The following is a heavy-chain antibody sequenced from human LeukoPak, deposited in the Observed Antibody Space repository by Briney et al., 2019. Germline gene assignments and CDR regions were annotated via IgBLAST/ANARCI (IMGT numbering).Heavy chain of an antibody. CDR3: AGDQLALNALNI. CDR2: ISYIGST. D-gene: IGHD1-1*01. J-gene: IGHJ3*02. CDR1: GGSMNSHY. Sequence: SETLSLTCTVSGGSMNSHYWSWIRQPPGKGLEWLGYISYIGSTNYSPSLKSRVTISVDTSKNQFSLRLSSVTAVDTAVYFCAGDQLALNALNIWGQGTMVSVSS. V-gene: IGHV4-59*11.